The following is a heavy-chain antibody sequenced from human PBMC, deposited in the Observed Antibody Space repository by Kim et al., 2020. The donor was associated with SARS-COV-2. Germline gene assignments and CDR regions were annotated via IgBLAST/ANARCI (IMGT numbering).Heavy chain of an antibody. J-gene: IGHJ6*02. CDR3: AQTTIGAPPHYAIGV. CDR1: GFSLSTTGVG. V-gene: IGHV2-5*02. D-gene: IGHD6-6*01. Sequence: SGPTLVNPTQTLTLTCSFSGFSLSTTGVGVAWIRQPPGKALEWLALIFWDNDKRYSPSLKSRLTITKDTSKNQVVLTMTNLDPVDTATFYCAQTTIGAPPHYAIGVWGQGTPVTVPS. CDR2: IFWDNDK.